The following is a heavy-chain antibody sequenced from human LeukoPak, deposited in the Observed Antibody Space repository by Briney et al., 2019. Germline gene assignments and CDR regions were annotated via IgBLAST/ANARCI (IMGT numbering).Heavy chain of an antibody. J-gene: IGHJ4*02. CDR1: GGSISSTIYY. CDR3: TSLKAAAGLD. CDR2: IYYSGNT. Sequence: PSETPSLTCTVSGGSISSTIYYWGWIRQPPGKGLEWIGNIYYSGNTSYNPSLRGRVTISVDTSKNQFSLKLSSVTATDTGVYYCTSLKAAAGLDWGQGTLVTVSS. V-gene: IGHV4-39*05. D-gene: IGHD6-13*01.